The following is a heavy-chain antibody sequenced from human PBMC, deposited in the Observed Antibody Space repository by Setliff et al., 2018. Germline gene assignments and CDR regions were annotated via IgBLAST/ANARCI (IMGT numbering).Heavy chain of an antibody. CDR2: ISSSSSTI. J-gene: IGHJ6*03. CDR3: TTLPRNYDFWSSSYYYYMDV. V-gene: IGHV3-48*01. D-gene: IGHD3-3*01. CDR1: GFTFSSYS. Sequence: PGGSLRLSCAASGFTFSSYSMNWVRQAPRKGLEWVSYISSSSSTIYYADSVKGRFTISRDNAKNSPYLQMNSLRAEDTAVYYCTTLPRNYDFWSSSYYYYMDVWGKGTTVTVSS.